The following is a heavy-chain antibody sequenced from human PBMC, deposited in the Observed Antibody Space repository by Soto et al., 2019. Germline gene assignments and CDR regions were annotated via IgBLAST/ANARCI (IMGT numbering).Heavy chain of an antibody. CDR2: IWYDGSNK. V-gene: IGHV3-33*08. D-gene: IGHD6-19*01. CDR1: GFTFDDYT. CDR3: ARAPRAVAALFDL. J-gene: IGHJ4*02. Sequence: LGGSLRLSCAASGFTFDDYTMHWVRQAPWKGLEWVAVIWYDGSNKYYADSVKGRFTISRDNSKNTLYLQMNSLRAEDTAVYYWARAPRAVAALFDLWGKGNLVTVDS.